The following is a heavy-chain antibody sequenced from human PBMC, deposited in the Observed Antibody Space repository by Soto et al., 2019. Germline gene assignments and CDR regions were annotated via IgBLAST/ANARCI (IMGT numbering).Heavy chain of an antibody. Sequence: SETLSLTCTVSGGSISSSSYYWGWIRQPPGKGLEWIGSIYYSGSTYYNPSLKSRVTISVDTSKNQFSLKLSSVTAADTAVYYCASIVVVPAANGNYFDYWGQGTLVTVSS. CDR3: ASIVVVPAANGNYFDY. J-gene: IGHJ4*02. CDR2: IYYSGST. D-gene: IGHD2-2*01. V-gene: IGHV4-39*01. CDR1: GGSISSSSYY.